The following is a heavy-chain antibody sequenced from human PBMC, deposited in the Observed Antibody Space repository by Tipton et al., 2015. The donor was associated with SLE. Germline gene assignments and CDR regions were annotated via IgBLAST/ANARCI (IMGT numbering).Heavy chain of an antibody. D-gene: IGHD2-2*02. CDR3: ARETLVVPAAIGDYYYYYGMDV. CDR2: IHTSGRT. V-gene: IGHV4-61*09. J-gene: IGHJ6*02. Sequence: TLSLTCTVSGGSISSGSYYWTWIRQPAGKGLEWIGNIHTSGRTNYKSSLKSRVTISVDTSKNQFSLKLTSVTAADTAVYYCARETLVVPAAIGDYYYYYGMDVWGQGTTVTVSS. CDR1: GGSISSGSYY.